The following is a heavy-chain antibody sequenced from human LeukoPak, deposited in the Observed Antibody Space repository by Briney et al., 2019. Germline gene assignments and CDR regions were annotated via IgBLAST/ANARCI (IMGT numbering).Heavy chain of an antibody. CDR2: INHSGST. J-gene: IGHJ4*02. D-gene: IGHD3-16*02. CDR1: GGSFSGHY. Sequence: SETLSLTCAVYGGSFSGHYWSWIRQPPGKGLEWIGEINHSGSTNYNPSLKSRVTISVDTSKNQFSLKLSSVTAADTAVYYCARGQSELSFDYWGQGTLVTVSS. CDR3: ARGQSELSFDY. V-gene: IGHV4-34*01.